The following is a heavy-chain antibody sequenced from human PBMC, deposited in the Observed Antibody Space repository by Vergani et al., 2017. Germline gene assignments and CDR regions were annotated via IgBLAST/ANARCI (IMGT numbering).Heavy chain of an antibody. Sequence: QVQVVQSGAEVKKSGASVKVSCKTSGYTFSNYYMHWVRHAPGQGLEWMGIINPSGGHTNYAQKFQGRVTMTRDTSTSTVDMELSSLRSEDTAIYYCARGDYGILTGYRYWGQGTLVTVSA. CDR2: INPSGGHT. V-gene: IGHV1-46*03. D-gene: IGHD3-9*01. J-gene: IGHJ4*02. CDR1: GYTFSNYY. CDR3: ARGDYGILTGYRY.